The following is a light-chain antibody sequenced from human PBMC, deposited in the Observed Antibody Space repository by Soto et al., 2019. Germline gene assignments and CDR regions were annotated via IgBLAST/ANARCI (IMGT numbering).Light chain of an antibody. V-gene: IGKV1-5*03. CDR3: QQYNSYPT. CDR2: KAS. J-gene: IGKJ5*01. Sequence: DIQMTQSPSTLSASVGDRVTITCRASHSISTWLAWYQQKPGKAPNLLIYKASSLESGVPSRFSGSGSGTEFTLTISSLQPDYFATYYCQQYNSYPTFGQGTRLEIK. CDR1: HSISTW.